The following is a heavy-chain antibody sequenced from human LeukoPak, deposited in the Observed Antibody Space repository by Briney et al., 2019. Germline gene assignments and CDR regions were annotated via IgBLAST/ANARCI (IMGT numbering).Heavy chain of an antibody. CDR1: GGSISSYY. V-gene: IGHV4-59*01. CDR3: ARAGVSSGYWSL. J-gene: IGHJ4*02. Sequence: KPSETLPLTCTVSGGSISSYYWSWIRQPPGKGLEWIGYIYYSGSTNYNPSLKSRVTISVDTSKNQFSLKLTSLTAADTAVYYCARAGVSSGYWSLWGQGTLVTVSS. CDR2: IYYSGST. D-gene: IGHD3-22*01.